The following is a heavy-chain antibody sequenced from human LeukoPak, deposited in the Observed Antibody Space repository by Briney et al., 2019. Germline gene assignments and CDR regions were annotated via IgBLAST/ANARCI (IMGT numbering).Heavy chain of an antibody. CDR3: ARQWQQLVSFDS. Sequence: PSETLSLTCAVYGGSFSGYYWSWIRQPPGKGLEWIGEINHSGSTNYNPSLKSRVTISVDTSKNQFSLNLNSVTAADTAVYYCARQWQQLVSFDSWGQGILVTVSS. J-gene: IGHJ4*02. V-gene: IGHV4-34*01. CDR2: INHSGST. CDR1: GGSFSGYY. D-gene: IGHD5-24*01.